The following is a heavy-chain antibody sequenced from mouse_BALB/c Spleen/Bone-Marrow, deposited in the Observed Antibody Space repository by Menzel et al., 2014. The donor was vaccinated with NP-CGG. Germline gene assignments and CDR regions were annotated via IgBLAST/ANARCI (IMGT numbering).Heavy chain of an antibody. J-gene: IGHJ4*01. CDR3: ARDCRYDGAMDY. Sequence: VQLQQSGAELMKPGASVKISCKATGYTFSSYWIGWVKQGPGHGLEWIGEILPGSGTTNYNENFKGKATFTADTSSNTAYMQLSSLTSEDSAVYYCARDCRYDGAMDYWGQGTSVTVSS. V-gene: IGHV1-9*01. CDR2: ILPGSGTT. D-gene: IGHD2-14*01. CDR1: GYTFSSYW.